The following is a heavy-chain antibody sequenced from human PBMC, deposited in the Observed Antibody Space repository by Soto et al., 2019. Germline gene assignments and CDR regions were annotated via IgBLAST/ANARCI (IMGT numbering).Heavy chain of an antibody. Sequence: QVQLAQSANEVKKPGASVRVSRKAAGYTFIRYGIAWVRQAPGQGLEWMGWISPYNDYTVYAQKFQGRVSMTADTSKRTVYMNLRALKSGDTAGYECARGGYYDNSWGKLSHYGLVVWGQGTSVSVSS. V-gene: IGHV1-18*01. CDR2: ISPYNDYT. D-gene: IGHD3-16*01. J-gene: IGHJ6*02. CDR3: ARGGYYDNSWGKLSHYGLVV. CDR1: GYTFIRYG.